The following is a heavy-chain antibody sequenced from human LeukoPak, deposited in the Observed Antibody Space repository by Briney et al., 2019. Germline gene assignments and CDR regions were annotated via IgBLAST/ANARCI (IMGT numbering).Heavy chain of an antibody. CDR3: ARDGAYGDYPLKSYYFDY. Sequence: PGGSLRLSCAASGFTFSSYSMNWVRQAPGKGLEWVSSISSSSSYIYYADSVKGRFTISRDNAKNSLYLQMNSLRAEDTAVYYCARDGAYGDYPLKSYYFDYWGQGTLVTVSS. D-gene: IGHD4-17*01. J-gene: IGHJ4*02. CDR2: ISSSSSYI. CDR1: GFTFSSYS. V-gene: IGHV3-21*01.